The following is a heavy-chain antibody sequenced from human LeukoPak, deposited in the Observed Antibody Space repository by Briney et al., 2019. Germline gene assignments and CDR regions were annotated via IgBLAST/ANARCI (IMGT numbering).Heavy chain of an antibody. V-gene: IGHV4-30-4*01. D-gene: IGHD5-18*01. CDR1: GGSISSGDYY. J-gene: IGHJ4*02. CDR2: IYYSGGT. Sequence: SETLSLTCTVSGGSISSGDYYWSWIRQPPGKGLEWIGYIYYSGGTYYNPSLKSRVTISVDTSKNQFSLKLSSVTAADTAVYYCASARGYSYGLEDYWGQGTLVTVSS. CDR3: ASARGYSYGLEDY.